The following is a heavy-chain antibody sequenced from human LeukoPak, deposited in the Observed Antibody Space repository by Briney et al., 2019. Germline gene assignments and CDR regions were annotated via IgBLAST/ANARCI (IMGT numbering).Heavy chain of an antibody. Sequence: SETLSLTCTVSGGSISSGGYYWSWIRQHPGKGLEWIGYIYYSGSTYYNPSLKSRVTISVDTSKNQFSLKLSSVTAADTAVYYCARVWVATIDYWGQGTLVTVSS. D-gene: IGHD5-24*01. CDR1: GGSISSGGYY. CDR2: IYYSGST. CDR3: ARVWVATIDY. V-gene: IGHV4-31*03. J-gene: IGHJ4*02.